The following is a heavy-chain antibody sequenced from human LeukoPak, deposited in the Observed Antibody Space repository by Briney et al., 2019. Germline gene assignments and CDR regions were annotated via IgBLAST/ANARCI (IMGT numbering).Heavy chain of an antibody. Sequence: SETLSLTCTVSGGSISSSSYYWGWIRQPPGKGLEWIGSIYYSGSTYYNPSLKSRVTISVDTSKNQFSLKLSSVTAADTAVYYCARDDRSSSSVYFDYWGQGTLVTVSS. J-gene: IGHJ4*02. D-gene: IGHD6-13*01. CDR1: GGSISSSSYY. V-gene: IGHV4-39*07. CDR2: IYYSGST. CDR3: ARDDRSSSSVYFDY.